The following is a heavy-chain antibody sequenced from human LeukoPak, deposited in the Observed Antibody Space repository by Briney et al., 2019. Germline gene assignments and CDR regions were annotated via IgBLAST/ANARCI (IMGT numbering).Heavy chain of an antibody. CDR2: TFDSETT. CDR1: RSSMSGYY. Sequence: SETLSLTCTVSRSSMSGYYWSWIRQPPGKGLEWIGYTFDSETTDYNPSLKSRVIISVDTSKNQVSLKLTSLIAADTAVYYCVREGQQLVPPFDYWGQGTLVTVSS. CDR3: VREGQQLVPPFDY. V-gene: IGHV4-59*12. J-gene: IGHJ4*02. D-gene: IGHD6-6*01.